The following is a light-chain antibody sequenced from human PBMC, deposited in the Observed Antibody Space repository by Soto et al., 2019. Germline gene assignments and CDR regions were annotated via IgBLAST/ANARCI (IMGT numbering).Light chain of an antibody. Sequence: KVTQSPSTVAATIGDRVTITCRASQTISSWLAWYQHKPGKAPKRLIYAASSLQSGVPSRFSGSGSGTEFTLTISSLQPEDFATYYCLLHNSYLFPFAQGTRLEIK. V-gene: IGKV1-17*01. CDR3: LLHNSYLFP. J-gene: IGKJ5*01. CDR2: AAS. CDR1: QTISSW.